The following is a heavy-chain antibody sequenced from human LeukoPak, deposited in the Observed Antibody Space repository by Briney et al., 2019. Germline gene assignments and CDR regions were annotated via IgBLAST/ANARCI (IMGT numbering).Heavy chain of an antibody. V-gene: IGHV1-46*01. CDR3: AKQINDAFDI. CDR1: GYTFTSYY. Sequence: GASVKVSCKASGYTFTSYYMHWVRQAPGQGLEWMGIINPSGGSTSYAQKFQGRVTMTRDTSTSTVYMELSGLRSEDTAVYYCAKQINDAFDIWGQGTMVTVSS. D-gene: IGHD6-13*01. J-gene: IGHJ3*02. CDR2: INPSGGST.